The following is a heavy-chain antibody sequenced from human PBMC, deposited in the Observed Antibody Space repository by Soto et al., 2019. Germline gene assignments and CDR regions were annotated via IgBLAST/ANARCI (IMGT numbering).Heavy chain of an antibody. CDR2: TYYRSKWYN. D-gene: IGHD2-8*01. CDR3: VRLIGNTWLDF. J-gene: IGHJ5*01. Sequence: SQSLSLTCAISGDSVSSSSVTCNWIRQSPSRGLEWLGRTYYRSKWYNDYAESVKSRITINPDTSKNQFSLHLNSVTPEDAAVYYCVRLIGNTWLDFWGQGTLVTGSS. CDR1: GDSVSSSSVT. V-gene: IGHV6-1*01.